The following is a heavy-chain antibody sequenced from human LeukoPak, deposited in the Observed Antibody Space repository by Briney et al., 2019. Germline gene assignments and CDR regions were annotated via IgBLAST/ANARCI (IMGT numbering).Heavy chain of an antibody. V-gene: IGHV3-48*03. CDR2: ISSSGSTI. CDR1: GFTFSSYE. J-gene: IGHJ3*02. CDR3: ARAPISWNSVGAFDI. Sequence: PGGSLRLSCAVSGFTFSSYEMNWVRQAPGKGLEWVSYISSSGSTIYYADSVKGRFTISRDNAKNSLYLQMNSLRAEDTAVYYCARAPISWNSVGAFDIWGQGTMVTVSS. D-gene: IGHD1-7*01.